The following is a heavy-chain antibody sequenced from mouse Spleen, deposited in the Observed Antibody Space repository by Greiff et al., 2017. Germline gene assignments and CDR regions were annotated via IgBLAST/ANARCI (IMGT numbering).Heavy chain of an antibody. J-gene: IGHJ1*01. CDR3: AREPLYYYGSSYGYFDV. CDR2: IWAGGST. D-gene: IGHD1-1*01. Sequence: VKLVESGPGLVAPSQSLSITCTVSGFSLTSYGVHWVRQPPGKGLEWLGVIWAGGSTNYNSALMSRLSISKDNSKSQVFLKMNSLQTDDTAMYYCAREPLYYYGSSYGYFDVWGAGTTVTVSS. V-gene: IGHV2-9*02. CDR1: GFSLTSYG.